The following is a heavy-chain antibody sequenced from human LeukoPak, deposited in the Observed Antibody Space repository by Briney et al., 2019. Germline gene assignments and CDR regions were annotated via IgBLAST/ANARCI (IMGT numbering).Heavy chain of an antibody. D-gene: IGHD1-1*01. CDR2: INYNGNT. CDR1: GGSISSSSYY. V-gene: IGHV4-39*01. Sequence: SSETLSLTCTVSGGSISSSSYYWGWIRQPPGKGLEWIGTINYNGNTYYTPSFKSRVTISEDTSKNQFSLKLTSVTAADTAVYYCARREVGTMSDYWGQGILVTVS. J-gene: IGHJ4*02. CDR3: ARREVGTMSDY.